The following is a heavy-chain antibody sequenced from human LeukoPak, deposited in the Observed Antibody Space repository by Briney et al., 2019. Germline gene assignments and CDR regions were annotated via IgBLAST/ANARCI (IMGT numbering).Heavy chain of an antibody. CDR2: IIPIFGTA. J-gene: IGHJ1*01. CDR1: GGTFSSYA. V-gene: IGHV1-69*13. CDR3: ARDLGGPRGYSYGPFQH. D-gene: IGHD5-18*01. Sequence: GASVKVSCKASGGTFSSYAISWVRQAPGQGLEWMGGIIPIFGTANYAQKFQGRVTITADESTSTAYMELNSLRSEDTAVYYCARDLGGPRGYSYGPFQHWGQGTLVTVSS.